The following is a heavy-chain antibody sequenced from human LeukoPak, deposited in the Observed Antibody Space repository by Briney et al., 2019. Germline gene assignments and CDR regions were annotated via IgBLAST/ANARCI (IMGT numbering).Heavy chain of an antibody. CDR2: ISGSGGST. D-gene: IGHD5-18*01. CDR1: GFTFSSYA. Sequence: GGSLRLSCAASGFTFSSYAMSWVRQAPGKGLVWVSAISGSGGSTYYADSVKGRFTISRDNSKNTLYLQMNSLRAEDTAVYYCAKDRAWIQLWFDYWGQGTLVTVSS. CDR3: AKDRAWIQLWFDY. V-gene: IGHV3-23*01. J-gene: IGHJ4*02.